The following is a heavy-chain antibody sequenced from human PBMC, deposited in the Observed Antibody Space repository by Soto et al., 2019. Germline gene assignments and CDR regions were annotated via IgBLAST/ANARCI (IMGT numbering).Heavy chain of an antibody. D-gene: IGHD5-12*01. V-gene: IGHV1-69*13. Sequence: SVKVPCKASGGTFSSYAISWVRQAPGQGLEWMGGIIPIFGTANYAQKFQGRVTITADESTSTAYMELSSLRSEDTAVYYCARDRNIVATIYNYYGMDVWGQGTTVTVS. CDR2: IIPIFGTA. J-gene: IGHJ6*02. CDR1: GGTFSSYA. CDR3: ARDRNIVATIYNYYGMDV.